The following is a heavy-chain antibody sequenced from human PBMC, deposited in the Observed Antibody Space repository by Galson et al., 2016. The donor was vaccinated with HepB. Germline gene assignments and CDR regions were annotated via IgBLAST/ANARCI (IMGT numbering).Heavy chain of an antibody. Sequence: SLRLSCAASGFTVSSNYMSWVRQAPGKGPEWVSIIYGDGSTYHADSVKGRFTISRDNSKNTVYLQMNSLRAEDTAVYYCAGGGAVSGLDYWGQGTLVTVSS. J-gene: IGHJ4*02. CDR3: AGGGAVSGLDY. CDR1: GFTVSSNY. D-gene: IGHD6-19*01. CDR2: IYGDGST. V-gene: IGHV3-53*01.